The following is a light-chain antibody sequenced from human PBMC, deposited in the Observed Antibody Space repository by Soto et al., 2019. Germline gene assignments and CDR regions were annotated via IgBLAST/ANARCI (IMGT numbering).Light chain of an antibody. CDR3: QQSYSALSIT. Sequence: IKMTQSPSSLSASVGDRVTITCRASESIARHLNWYQHKPGKAPKLLLYAASSLQNGVPSRFRGGGYGTDFTLTISNLQPEDFANYYCQQSYSALSITFGQGTRLESK. V-gene: IGKV1-39*01. J-gene: IGKJ5*01. CDR1: ESIARH. CDR2: AAS.